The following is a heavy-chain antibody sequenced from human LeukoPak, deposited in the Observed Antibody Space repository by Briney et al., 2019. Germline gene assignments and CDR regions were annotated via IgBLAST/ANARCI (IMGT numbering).Heavy chain of an antibody. D-gene: IGHD5-18*01. CDR1: GFTFSRYS. Sequence: PGGSLRLSCSASGFTFSRYSMHWVSQAPGKGLEYVSVISSNGGSTYYADSVKGRFTISRDNSKNTLYVQMRSLRAEDTAVYYCVLYTTMVTYFDYWGQGTLVTVSS. V-gene: IGHV3-64*05. J-gene: IGHJ4*02. CDR2: ISSNGGST. CDR3: VLYTTMVTYFDY.